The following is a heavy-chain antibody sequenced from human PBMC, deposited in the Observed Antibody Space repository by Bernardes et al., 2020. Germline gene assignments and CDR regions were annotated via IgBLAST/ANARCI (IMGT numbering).Heavy chain of an antibody. V-gene: IGHV3-7*04. CDR1: GFTFSSYG. J-gene: IGHJ6*04. CDR3: ARDPTLDV. Sequence: GGSLRLSCAASGFTFSSYGMTWVRQAPGKGLEWVANIKQDGTEKYYVDSVKGRFTISRDNAKNSLYLQMNSLRVEDTAIYYCARDPTLDVWGKGTTVTVSS. CDR2: IKQDGTEK.